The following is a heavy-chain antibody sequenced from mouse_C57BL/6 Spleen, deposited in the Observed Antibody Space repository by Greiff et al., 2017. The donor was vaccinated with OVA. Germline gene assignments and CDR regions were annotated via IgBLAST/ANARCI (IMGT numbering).Heavy chain of an antibody. V-gene: IGHV1-85*01. J-gene: IGHJ4*01. Sequence: VKLMESGPELVKPGASVKLSCKASGYTFTSYDINWVKQRPGQGLEWIGWIYPRDGSTKYNEKFEGKATLTVDTSSSTAYMELHSLTSEDSAVYFCARGGSNAMDYWGQGTSVTVSS. CDR2: IYPRDGST. CDR3: ARGGSNAMDY. CDR1: GYTFTSYD. D-gene: IGHD5-1*01.